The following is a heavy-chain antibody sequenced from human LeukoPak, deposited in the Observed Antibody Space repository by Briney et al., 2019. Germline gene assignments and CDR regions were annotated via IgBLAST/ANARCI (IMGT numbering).Heavy chain of an antibody. D-gene: IGHD2-21*02. CDR2: IYYSGTT. Sequence: SETLSLTCTVSGGSISSFYWTWIWQPPGKGLEWIGYIYYSGTTNYNPSLKSRVTISVDTSKNQFSLKLSSVTPADTAVYYCARDPRGDSDFDYWGQGTLVTVSS. CDR3: ARDPRGDSDFDY. CDR1: GGSISSFY. V-gene: IGHV4-59*01. J-gene: IGHJ4*02.